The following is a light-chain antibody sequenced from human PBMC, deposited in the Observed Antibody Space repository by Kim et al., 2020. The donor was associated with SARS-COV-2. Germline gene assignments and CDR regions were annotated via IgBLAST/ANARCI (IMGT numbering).Light chain of an antibody. J-gene: IGLJ2*01. CDR3: QAWDSSTGGV. V-gene: IGLV3-1*01. CDR2: QDS. CDR1: KLGDKY. Sequence: VSPGQTASITCSGDKLGDKYAYWYQQKPGQSPVLVIYQDSKRPSGIPERFSGSNSGNTATLTISGTQAMDEADYYCQAWDSSTGGVFGGGTKLTVL.